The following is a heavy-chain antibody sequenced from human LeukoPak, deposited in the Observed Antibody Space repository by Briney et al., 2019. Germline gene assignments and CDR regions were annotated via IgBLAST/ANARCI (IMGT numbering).Heavy chain of an antibody. CDR2: INHSGST. Sequence: SSETLSLTCAVYGGSFSGYYWSWIRQPPGKGLEWIGEINHSGSTNYNPSLKSRVTISVDTSKNQFSLKLSSVTAADTAVYYCARHTDYGLDYWGQGTLVTVSS. CDR1: GGSFSGYY. J-gene: IGHJ4*02. V-gene: IGHV4-34*01. D-gene: IGHD4-17*01. CDR3: ARHTDYGLDY.